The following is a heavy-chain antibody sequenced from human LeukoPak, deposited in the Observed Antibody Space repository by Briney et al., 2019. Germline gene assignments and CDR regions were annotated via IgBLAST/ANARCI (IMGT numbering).Heavy chain of an antibody. V-gene: IGHV3-20*04. CDR2: INWNSAVT. CDR1: GFTFEDYG. CDR3: TTGGTVTFGY. D-gene: IGHD4-17*01. J-gene: IGHJ4*02. Sequence: PGGSLRLSCAASGFTFEDYGMAWVRQSPGKGLEWVSGINWNSAVTGYVDSVKGRFTISRDNAKNSLSLQMNSLKTEDTAVYYCTTGGTVTFGYWGQGTLVTVSS.